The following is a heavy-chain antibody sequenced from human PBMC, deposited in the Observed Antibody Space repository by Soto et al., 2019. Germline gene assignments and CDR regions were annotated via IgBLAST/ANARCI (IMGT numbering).Heavy chain of an antibody. D-gene: IGHD6-6*01. CDR1: EFIFRSDG. Sequence: PGVSQRHTCAASEFIFRSDGMHWVHKAPGKGLEWVAVISYDGSNKYYADSVKGRFTISRDNSKNTLYLQMNSLRAEDTAVYYCAKDGDLIAARPAYYFDYWGQGTLVTAPQ. CDR3: AKDGDLIAARPAYYFDY. J-gene: IGHJ4*02. V-gene: IGHV3-30*18. CDR2: ISYDGSNK.